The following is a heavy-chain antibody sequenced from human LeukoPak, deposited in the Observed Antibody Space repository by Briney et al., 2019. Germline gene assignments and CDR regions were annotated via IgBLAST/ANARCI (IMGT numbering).Heavy chain of an antibody. J-gene: IGHJ5*02. CDR2: IYHSGST. CDR3: ARDRNYGDYGGPFDP. D-gene: IGHD4-17*01. V-gene: IGHV4-30-2*01. Sequence: SQTLSLTRAVSGGSISSGGYSWSWIRQPPGKGLEWIGYIYHSGSTYYNPSLKSRVTISVDRSKNQFSLKLSSVTAADTAVYYCARDRNYGDYGGPFDPWGQGTLVTVSS. CDR1: GGSISSGGYS.